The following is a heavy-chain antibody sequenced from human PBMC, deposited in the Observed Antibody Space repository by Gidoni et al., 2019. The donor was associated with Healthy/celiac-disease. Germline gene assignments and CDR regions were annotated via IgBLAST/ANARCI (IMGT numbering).Heavy chain of an antibody. J-gene: IGHJ3*02. Sequence: EVQLLESGGGLVQPGGPLRLSCAASGFPFSSYAMSLVRQAPGKGLEWVSAISGSGGSTYYADSVKGRFTISRDNSKNTLYLQMNSLRAEDTAVYYCAKDLYCTNGVCPNDAFDIWGQGTMVTVSS. CDR3: AKDLYCTNGVCPNDAFDI. D-gene: IGHD2-8*01. V-gene: IGHV3-23*01. CDR1: GFPFSSYA. CDR2: ISGSGGST.